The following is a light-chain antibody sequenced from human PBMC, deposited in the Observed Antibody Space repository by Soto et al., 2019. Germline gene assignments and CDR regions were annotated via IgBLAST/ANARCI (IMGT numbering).Light chain of an antibody. Sequence: QSALTQPASVSGSPGQSITISCTGTSSDVGSYNYVSWYQHHPGKAPKLMIYDVSNRPSGVSNRFSGSKSGNTASLTISGLQAEDEADYYCSSYSSSITLAFGGGTKLTAL. V-gene: IGLV2-14*03. CDR3: SSYSSSITLA. CDR2: DVS. J-gene: IGLJ2*01. CDR1: SSDVGSYNY.